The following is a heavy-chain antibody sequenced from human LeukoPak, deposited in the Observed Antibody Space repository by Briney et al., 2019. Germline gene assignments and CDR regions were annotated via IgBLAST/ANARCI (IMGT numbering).Heavy chain of an antibody. V-gene: IGHV3-49*04. J-gene: IGHJ1*01. D-gene: IGHD3-10*01. CDR1: GFPFVEYT. Sequence: GGSLRLSCTTYGFPFVEYTIVWVRQAPGKGLEWVSYIKSKDDGGTTNYAASVKGRFSISRDDSKGIAYLQLNSLKTEDTAVYCCTLSGAGWGQGTLVTVSS. CDR3: TLSGAG. CDR2: IKSKDDGGTT.